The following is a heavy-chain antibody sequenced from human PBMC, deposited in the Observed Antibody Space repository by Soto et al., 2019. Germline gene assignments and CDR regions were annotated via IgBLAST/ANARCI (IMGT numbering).Heavy chain of an antibody. CDR1: GFTFSSYA. CDR3: ATGGDYYYYYMDV. D-gene: IGHD1-26*01. J-gene: IGHJ6*03. CDR2: ISGSGGST. V-gene: IGHV3-23*01. Sequence: GGSLRLSCAASGFTFSSYAMSWVRQAPGKGLEWVSAISGSGGSTYYADSVKGRFTISRDNSKNTLYLQMNSLRAEDTAVYYCATGGDYYYYYMDVWGKGTTVTVSS.